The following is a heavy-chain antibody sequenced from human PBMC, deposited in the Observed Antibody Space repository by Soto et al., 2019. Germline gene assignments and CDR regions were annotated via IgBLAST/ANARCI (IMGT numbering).Heavy chain of an antibody. Sequence: LRLSCAASGFTFSSYAMSWVRQAPGKGLEWVSAISGSGGSTYYADSVKGRFTISRDNSKNTLYLQMNSLRAEDTAVYYCAKVLAVAGTEGNYWGQGTLVTVSS. V-gene: IGHV3-23*01. J-gene: IGHJ4*02. CDR2: ISGSGGST. CDR3: AKVLAVAGTEGNY. CDR1: GFTFSSYA. D-gene: IGHD6-19*01.